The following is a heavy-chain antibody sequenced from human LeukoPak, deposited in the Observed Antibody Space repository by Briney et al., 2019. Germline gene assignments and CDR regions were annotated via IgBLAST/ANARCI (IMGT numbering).Heavy chain of an antibody. CDR3: AREPRGDTYYYDSSDAFDI. J-gene: IGHJ3*02. CDR2: ISSSSSTI. Sequence: GGSLRLSCAASGFTFSSYSMNWVRQAPGKGLEWVSYISSSSSTIYYADSVKGRFTISRDNAKNSLFLQMNSLRAEDTAVYYCAREPRGDTYYYDSSDAFDIWGQGTMVTVSS. CDR1: GFTFSSYS. D-gene: IGHD3-22*01. V-gene: IGHV3-48*01.